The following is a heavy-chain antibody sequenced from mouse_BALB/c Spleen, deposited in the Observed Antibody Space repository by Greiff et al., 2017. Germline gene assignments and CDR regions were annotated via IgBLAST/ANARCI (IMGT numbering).Heavy chain of an antibody. D-gene: IGHD2-4*01. V-gene: IGHV5-6-5*01. J-gene: IGHJ4*01. CDR3: ARGGSYDYDGAYAMDY. CDR2: ISSGGST. CDR1: GFTFSSYA. Sequence: EVQLVESGGGLVKPGGSLKLSCAASGFTFSSYAMSWVRQTPEKRLEWVASISSGGSTYYPDSVKGRFTTSRDNARNILYLQISSLRSEDTAMYYGARGGSYDYDGAYAMDYWGQGTSVTVAS.